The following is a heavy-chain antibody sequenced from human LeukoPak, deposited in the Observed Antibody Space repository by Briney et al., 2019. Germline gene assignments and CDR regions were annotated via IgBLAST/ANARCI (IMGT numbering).Heavy chain of an antibody. Sequence: GGSLRLSCAASGFTFSSYEMNWVRQAPGKGLEWVSYICSSGSTIYYADSVKGRFTIYRDNAKNSLYLQMNSLRAEDTAVYYCARSHKRSPYYYYGMDVWGKGTTVTVSS. CDR1: GFTFSSYE. CDR2: ICSSGSTI. CDR3: ARSHKRSPYYYYGMDV. J-gene: IGHJ6*04. D-gene: IGHD3-10*01. V-gene: IGHV3-48*03.